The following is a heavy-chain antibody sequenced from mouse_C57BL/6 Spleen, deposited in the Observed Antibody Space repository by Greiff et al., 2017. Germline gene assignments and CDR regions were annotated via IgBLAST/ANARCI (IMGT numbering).Heavy chain of an antibody. CDR1: GFTFSSYA. CDR2: ISSGGDYI. D-gene: IGHD1-1*01. V-gene: IGHV5-9-1*02. Sequence: EVKVVESGEGLVKPGGSLKLSCAASGFTFSSYAMSWVRQTPEKRLEWVAYISSGGDYIYYADTVKGRFTISRDNARNTLYLQMSSLKSEDTAMYYCTREEKVVGIDYWGQGTTLTVSS. J-gene: IGHJ2*01. CDR3: TREEKVVGIDY.